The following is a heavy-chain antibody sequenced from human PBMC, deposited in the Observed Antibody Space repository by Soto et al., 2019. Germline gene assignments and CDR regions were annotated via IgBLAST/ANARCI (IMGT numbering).Heavy chain of an antibody. V-gene: IGHV1-3*01. J-gene: IGHJ4*02. CDR1: GYSFTSYA. CDR3: ARDLGGWPDY. CDR2: INAGNGNT. Sequence: AASVKVSCEACGYSFTSYAMHWVRQAPGQRLEWMGWINAGNGNTKYSQKFQGRVTITRDTSASTAYMELSSLRSEDTAVYYCARDLGGWPDYWGQGTLVTVSS. D-gene: IGHD2-15*01.